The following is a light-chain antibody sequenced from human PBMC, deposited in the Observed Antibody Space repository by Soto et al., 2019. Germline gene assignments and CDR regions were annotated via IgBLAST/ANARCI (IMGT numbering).Light chain of an antibody. CDR2: AAS. CDR1: QGISSY. J-gene: IGKJ4*01. CDR3: QQYYSYPQLT. V-gene: IGKV1-8*01. Sequence: AIRMTQSPSSFSASTGDRVTITCRASQGISSYLAWYQQKPGKAPKLLIYAASTLQRGVPSRFSGSGSGTDFTLTISCLQSEDFATYYCQQYYSYPQLTFGGGTKVEIK.